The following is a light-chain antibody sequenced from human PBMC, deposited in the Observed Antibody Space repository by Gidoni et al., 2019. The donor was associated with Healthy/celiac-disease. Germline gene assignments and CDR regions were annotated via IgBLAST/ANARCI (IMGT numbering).Light chain of an antibody. CDR2: NNF. J-gene: IGLJ2*01. CDR3: ATWDDTLNGVV. CDR1: SSNIGRNA. V-gene: IGLV1-44*01. Sequence: QSVLTQPPSVSVTPGQRVTISCSGSSSNIGRNAVNCYQQLSGTAPKLLIYNNFQRPSGVPDRFSGSESGTSASLAISGLQSEDEADYYCATWDDTLNGVVFGGGTKLTVL.